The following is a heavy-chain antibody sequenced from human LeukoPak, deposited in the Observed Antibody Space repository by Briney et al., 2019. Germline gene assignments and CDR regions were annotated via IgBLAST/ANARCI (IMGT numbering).Heavy chain of an antibody. CDR2: IYHNGST. V-gene: IGHV4-38-2*02. Sequence: SETLSLTCIVSGYSLSSVYDWGWLRQPPGKGLEWIGSIYHNGSTHYNPSLKSRVTISVDTSKNQFSLKLSSVAAANTAMYYCARLRRVGATPFDCWGQGTLATVSS. D-gene: IGHD1-26*01. CDR3: ARLRRVGATPFDC. J-gene: IGHJ4*02. CDR1: GYSLSSVYD.